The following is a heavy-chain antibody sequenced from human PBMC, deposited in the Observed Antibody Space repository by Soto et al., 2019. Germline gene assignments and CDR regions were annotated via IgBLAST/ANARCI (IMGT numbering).Heavy chain of an antibody. J-gene: IGHJ6*02. CDR3: ARVRRSITXFGVARAPAYYYYGMDV. D-gene: IGHD3-3*01. Sequence: SVKVSCKASGGTFSSYAISWVRQAPGQGLEWMGGIIPIFGTANYAQKFQGRVTITADESTSTAYMELSSLRSEDTAVYYCARVRRSITXFGVARAPAYYYYGMDVWGQGTTVTVSS. CDR1: GGTFSSYA. V-gene: IGHV1-69*13. CDR2: IIPIFGTA.